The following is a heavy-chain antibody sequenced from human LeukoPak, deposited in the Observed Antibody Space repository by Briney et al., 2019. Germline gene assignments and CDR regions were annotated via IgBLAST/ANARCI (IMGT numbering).Heavy chain of an antibody. CDR1: GGTFSSYA. CDR3: ARGGRRYFDWLPPSYYYYMDV. V-gene: IGHV1-69*05. CDR2: NIPIFGTA. J-gene: IGHJ6*03. Sequence: GASVKVSCKASGGTFSSYAISWVRQAPGQGLEWMGGNIPIFGTANYAQKFQGRVTITTDESTSTAYMELSSLRSEDTAVYYCARGGRRYFDWLPPSYYYYMDVWGKGTTVTVSS. D-gene: IGHD3-9*01.